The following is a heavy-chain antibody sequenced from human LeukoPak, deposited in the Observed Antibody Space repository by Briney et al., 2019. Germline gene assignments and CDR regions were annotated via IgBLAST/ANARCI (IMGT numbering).Heavy chain of an antibody. Sequence: GASVKVSCKASGYTFTGYYMHWVRQAPGQGLEWMGWINPNSGGTNYAQKFQGRVTMTRDTSISTAYMELSRLRSDDTAVYYCARDQTEWRITYYYDSNPGLGPEHWGQGTLVTVTS. CDR1: GYTFTGYY. D-gene: IGHD3-22*01. CDR2: INPNSGGT. CDR3: ARDQTEWRITYYYDSNPGLGPEH. J-gene: IGHJ1*01. V-gene: IGHV1-2*02.